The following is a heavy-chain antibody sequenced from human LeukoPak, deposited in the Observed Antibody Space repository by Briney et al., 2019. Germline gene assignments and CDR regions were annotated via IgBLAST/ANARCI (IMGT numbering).Heavy chain of an antibody. V-gene: IGHV4-59*08. CDR1: GGSISRYY. Sequence: SETLSLTCTVSGGSISRYYWSWIRQPPGKGLEWIGCIYYSGSTNYNPSLKSRVTISVDTSKNQFSLKLRSVTAADTAVYYCARHGSDSGTFDYWGQGTLVTVSS. CDR3: ARHGSDSGTFDY. J-gene: IGHJ4*02. CDR2: IYYSGST. D-gene: IGHD5-12*01.